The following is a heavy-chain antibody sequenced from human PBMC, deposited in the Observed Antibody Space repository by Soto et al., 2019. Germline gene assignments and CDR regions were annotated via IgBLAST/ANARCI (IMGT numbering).Heavy chain of an antibody. CDR3: ARDSLSFYYDSSGYYSY. D-gene: IGHD3-22*01. Sequence: GGSLRLSCAASGFTFSSYAMHWVRQAPGKGLEWVAVISYDGSNKYYADSVKGRFTISRDNSKNTPYLQMNSLRAEDTAVYYCARDSLSFYYDSSGYYSYWGQGTLVTVSS. V-gene: IGHV3-30-3*01. CDR2: ISYDGSNK. CDR1: GFTFSSYA. J-gene: IGHJ4*02.